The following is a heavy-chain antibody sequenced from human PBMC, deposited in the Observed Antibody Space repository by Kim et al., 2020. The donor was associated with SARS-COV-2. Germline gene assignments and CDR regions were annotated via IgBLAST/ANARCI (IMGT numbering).Heavy chain of an antibody. V-gene: IGHV1-8*01. CDR1: GYSFPSYD. D-gene: IGHD2-15*01. J-gene: IGHJ4*01. CDR3: TRGGGYCGGGSCSYYFDY. Sequence: ASVKVSCKASGYSFPSYDINWVRQATGQGLEWVGWMNPNSANTGYGQRFQGRVTMTRNTSISTAYMELSSLRSDDTAVYYCTRGGGYCGGGSCSYYFDYWGHGTLVTVSS. CDR2: MNPNSANT.